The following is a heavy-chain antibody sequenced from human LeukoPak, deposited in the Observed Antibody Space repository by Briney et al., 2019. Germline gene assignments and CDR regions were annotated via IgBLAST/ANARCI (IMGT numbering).Heavy chain of an antibody. Sequence: EASETLSLTCAVYGVSFSGYYWSWIRQPPGKGLEWIGEINHSGSTNYNPSLKSRVTISVDTSRNQFSLKLSSVTAADTAVYYCSSFIPDIVVVPAGRCLEAFPYFWGQGTLVTVSS. CDR3: SSFIPDIVVVPAGRCLEAFPYF. D-gene: IGHD2-2*01. V-gene: IGHV4-34*01. CDR1: GVSFSGYY. J-gene: IGHJ4*02. CDR2: INHSGST.